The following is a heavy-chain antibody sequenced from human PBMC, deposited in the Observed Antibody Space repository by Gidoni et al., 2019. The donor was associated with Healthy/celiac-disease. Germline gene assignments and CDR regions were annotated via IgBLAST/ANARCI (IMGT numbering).Heavy chain of an antibody. CDR2: IWYDGSNK. J-gene: IGHJ3*02. D-gene: IGHD6-13*01. V-gene: IGHV3-33*01. CDR3: ARASPGYSSSWYRDAFDI. CDR1: GFTSSSYG. Sequence: QVQLVESGGGVVQPGRSLRLSCAASGFTSSSYGMHWVRQALGKGLECVAVIWYDGSNKYYADSVKGRFTISRDNSKNPLYLQMNSLRAEDTAVYYCARASPGYSSSWYRDAFDIWGQGTMVTVSS.